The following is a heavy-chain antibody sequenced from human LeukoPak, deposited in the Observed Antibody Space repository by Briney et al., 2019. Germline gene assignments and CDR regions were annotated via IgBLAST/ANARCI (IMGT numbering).Heavy chain of an antibody. CDR3: ARQWLGSDAFDI. CDR2: IYYSGST. D-gene: IGHD6-19*01. CDR1: GGSISSYY. J-gene: IGHJ3*02. Sequence: ASETLSLTCTVSGGSISSYYWSWIRQPPGKGLEWIGYIYYSGSTNYNPSLKSRVTISVDTSKNQFSLKLSSVTAADTAVYYCARQWLGSDAFDIWGQGTMVTVSS. V-gene: IGHV4-59*08.